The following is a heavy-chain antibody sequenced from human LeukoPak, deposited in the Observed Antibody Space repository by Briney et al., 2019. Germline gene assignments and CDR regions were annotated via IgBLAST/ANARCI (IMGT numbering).Heavy chain of an antibody. Sequence: ASVKVSCKASGYTFTGYYMHWVRQAPVQGLEWVGWINPNRGGTNFAQKFHGRVTMTSDTSISTAYMELSSLTSDDTAVYYCARGGYYLYVDFWGQGTLVTVSS. CDR2: INPNRGGT. CDR1: GYTFTGYY. D-gene: IGHD2/OR15-2a*01. J-gene: IGHJ4*02. CDR3: ARGGYYLYVDF. V-gene: IGHV1-2*02.